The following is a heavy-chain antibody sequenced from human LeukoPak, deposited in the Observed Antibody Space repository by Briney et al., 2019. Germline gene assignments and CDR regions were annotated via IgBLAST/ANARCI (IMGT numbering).Heavy chain of an antibody. Sequence: GPSAKVSCKASGYTFSMYNMHWVRQAPGQGLEWMGIINPSGGSTSYAQKFQGRVTMTRDTSTSTVYMELSSLRSEDTAVYYCARAFLSIATDWFDPWGQGTLVTVSS. D-gene: IGHD6-13*01. J-gene: IGHJ5*02. CDR3: ARAFLSIATDWFDP. CDR2: INPSGGST. CDR1: GYTFSMYN. V-gene: IGHV1-46*01.